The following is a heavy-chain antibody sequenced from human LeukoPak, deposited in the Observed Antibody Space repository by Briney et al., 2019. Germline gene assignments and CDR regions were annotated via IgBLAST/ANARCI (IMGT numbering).Heavy chain of an antibody. J-gene: IGHJ4*02. D-gene: IGHD2-8*01. Sequence: GGSLRLSCAASGFIFNTFWMNWVRQAPGKGLEWVSTVSGSGTNTYYANSVRGRFTISSDHSKSTVYLQMNSLRAEDTAVYYCARNAGLDYWGQGILVTVSS. CDR2: VSGSGTNT. V-gene: IGHV3-23*01. CDR1: GFIFNTFW. CDR3: ARNAGLDY.